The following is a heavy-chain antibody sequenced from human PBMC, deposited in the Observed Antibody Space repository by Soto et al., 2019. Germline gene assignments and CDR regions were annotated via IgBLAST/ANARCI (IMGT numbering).Heavy chain of an antibody. CDR3: AKGRFDFWSQFSFDS. D-gene: IGHD3-3*01. J-gene: IGHJ4*02. CDR2: ITWNSRVL. Sequence: EVQLVESGGRLVQPGRSLRLSCVGTGLNFDDFAMHWVRQAPGKGLEWVSGITWNSRVLAYADSVKGRFTISRDNARNSLYLKRDSLGDGATALFFCAKGRFDFWSQFSFDSWGRGTLVTVSS. V-gene: IGHV3-9*01. CDR1: GLNFDDFA.